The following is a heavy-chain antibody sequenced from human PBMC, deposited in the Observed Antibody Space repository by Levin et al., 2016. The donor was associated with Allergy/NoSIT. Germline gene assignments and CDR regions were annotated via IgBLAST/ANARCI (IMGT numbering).Heavy chain of an antibody. J-gene: IGHJ5*02. CDR3: ARGSGGVAATGNLYFDP. CDR1: GYIFTNYA. D-gene: IGHD6-13*01. V-gene: IGHV1-3*01. Sequence: ASVKVSCKASGYIFTNYAVHWVRQAPGQRLEWMGWINAGNRNTEYSQRFQGRVTITRDTSASTVYMELISLTSEDTAVYYCARGSGGVAATGNLYFDPWGQGTLVTVSS. CDR2: INAGNRNT.